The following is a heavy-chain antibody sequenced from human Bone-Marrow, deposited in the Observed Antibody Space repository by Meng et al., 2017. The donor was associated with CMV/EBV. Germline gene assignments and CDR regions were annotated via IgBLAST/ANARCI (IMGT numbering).Heavy chain of an antibody. CDR2: ISSSGGSA. Sequence: GGSLRLSCAASGFTFTYYALHWVRQAPGKGLEYVSAISSSGGSAYYADSVKGRFTISRDNSKSTLYLQMGSLRADDMAIYYCARRYCNSGSSCSTPFDSWGQGALVTVSS. CDR3: ARRYCNSGSSCSTPFDS. CDR1: GFTFTYYA. V-gene: IGHV3-64*02. J-gene: IGHJ4*02. D-gene: IGHD2-15*01.